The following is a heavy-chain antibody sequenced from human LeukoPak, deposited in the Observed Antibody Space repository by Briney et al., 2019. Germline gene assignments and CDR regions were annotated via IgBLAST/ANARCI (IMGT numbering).Heavy chain of an antibody. CDR2: IYYSGST. CDR1: GGSINNYY. J-gene: IGHJ6*02. D-gene: IGHD5-18*01. CDR3: ARTQYSYGYYYGMDV. Sequence: KPSETLSLTCTVSGGSINNYYWSWIRQPPGKGLEWIGYIYYSGSTKYNPSLKSRVTISLDTSKIQFSLKLSSVTAADTAVYYCARTQYSYGYYYGMDVWGQGTTVTVSS. V-gene: IGHV4-59*01.